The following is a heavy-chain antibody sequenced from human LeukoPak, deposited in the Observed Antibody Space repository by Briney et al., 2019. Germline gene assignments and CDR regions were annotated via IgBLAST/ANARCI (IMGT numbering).Heavy chain of an antibody. D-gene: IGHD3-10*01. CDR1: GFTFSSCA. CDR2: ISSNGGST. Sequence: GGSLRLSCAASGFTFSSCAMHWVRQAPGKGLEYVSAISSNGGSTYYADSVKGRFTISRDNSKNTLYLQMGSLRAEDMAVYYCARDSGIPGEYYFDYWGQGTLVTVSS. J-gene: IGHJ4*02. V-gene: IGHV3-64*02. CDR3: ARDSGIPGEYYFDY.